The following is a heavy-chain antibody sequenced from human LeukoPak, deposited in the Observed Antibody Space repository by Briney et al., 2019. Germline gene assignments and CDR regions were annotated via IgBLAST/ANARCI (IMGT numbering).Heavy chain of an antibody. J-gene: IGHJ4*02. CDR3: ARGHGGSGSPYY. Sequence: GGSLRLSCAASGFTFSSYAMHWFRQAPGKGLEYVSAISSNGGSTYYANSVKGRFTISRDNSKNTLYLQMGSLRAEDMAVYYCARGHGGSGSPYYWGQGTLVTVSS. CDR2: ISSNGGST. D-gene: IGHD3-10*01. CDR1: GFTFSSYA. V-gene: IGHV3-64*01.